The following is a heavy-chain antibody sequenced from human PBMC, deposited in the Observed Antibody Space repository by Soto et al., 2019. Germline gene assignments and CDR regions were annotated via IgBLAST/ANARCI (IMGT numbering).Heavy chain of an antibody. CDR2: ISSSSSTI. CDR1: GFTFSSYS. V-gene: IGHV3-48*02. Sequence: GGSLRLSCAASGFTFSSYSMNWVRQAPGKGLEWVSYISSSSSTIYYADSVKGRFTISRDNAKNSLYLQMNSLRDEDTAVYYCARVGRDYYGSGSYDYWGQGTLVTVSS. D-gene: IGHD3-10*01. J-gene: IGHJ4*02. CDR3: ARVGRDYYGSGSYDY.